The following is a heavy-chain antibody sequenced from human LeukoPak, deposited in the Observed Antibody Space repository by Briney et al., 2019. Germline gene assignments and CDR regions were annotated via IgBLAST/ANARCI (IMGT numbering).Heavy chain of an antibody. CDR2: IYYSGST. Sequence: SETLSLTCTVSGGSISSYYWSWSRQPPGKGLEWSGYIYYSGSTNYNTSLKSRVTISVDTSKNQFSLKLSSVTAADTAVYYCARERCSSTTCYFGYWGQGTLVTVSS. CDR1: GGSISSYY. V-gene: IGHV4-59*01. J-gene: IGHJ4*02. CDR3: ARERCSSTTCYFGY. D-gene: IGHD2-2*01.